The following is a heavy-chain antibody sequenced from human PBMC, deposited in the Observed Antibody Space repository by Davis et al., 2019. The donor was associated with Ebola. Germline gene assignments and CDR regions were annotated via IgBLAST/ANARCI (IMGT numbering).Heavy chain of an antibody. Sequence: GESLKISCAASGFTFSSSGMHWVRQAPGKGLEWVAVISYDGSNKYYADYVKGRFTISRDNSKNTLYLQMNSLRAEETAVYYCARGYYGSGSYYNRFDYWGQGTLVTVSS. CDR2: ISYDGSNK. CDR3: ARGYYGSGSYYNRFDY. CDR1: GFTFSSSG. D-gene: IGHD3-10*01. J-gene: IGHJ4*02. V-gene: IGHV3-30*03.